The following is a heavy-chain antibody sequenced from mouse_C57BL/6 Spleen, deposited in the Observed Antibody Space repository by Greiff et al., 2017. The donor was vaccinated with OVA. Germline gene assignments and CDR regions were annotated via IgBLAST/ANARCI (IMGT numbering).Heavy chain of an antibody. J-gene: IGHJ3*01. CDR1: GYTFTDYY. Sequence: EVQLQQSGPELVKPGASVKISCKASGYTFTDYYMNWVKQSHGKSLEWIGDINPNNGGTSYNQKFKGKATLTVDKSSSTAYMELRSLTSEDSAVYYCARSIDYYGSAWFAYWGQGTLVTVSA. V-gene: IGHV1-26*01. CDR2: INPNNGGT. CDR3: ARSIDYYGSAWFAY. D-gene: IGHD1-1*01.